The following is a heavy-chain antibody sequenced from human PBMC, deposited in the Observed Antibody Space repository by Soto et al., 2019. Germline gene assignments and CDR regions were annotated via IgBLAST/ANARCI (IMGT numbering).Heavy chain of an antibody. D-gene: IGHD3-22*01. CDR2: IYYSGST. CDR3: ARGVVFRFDP. Sequence: QVQLQESGPGLVKPSEPLSLTCTVSGGSISSYYWSWIRQPPGKGLEWIGYIYYSGSTNYNPSLKSRLTISVDTSKNQFSLKLSSVTAADTAVYYCARGVVFRFDPWGQGTLVTVSS. J-gene: IGHJ5*02. CDR1: GGSISSYY. V-gene: IGHV4-59*01.